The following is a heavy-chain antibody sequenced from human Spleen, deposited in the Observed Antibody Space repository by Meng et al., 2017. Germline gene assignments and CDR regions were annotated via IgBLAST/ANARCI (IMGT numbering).Heavy chain of an antibody. Sequence: GGSLRLSCTTSGFTLSSYGMHWVRQAPGKGLEWVAFIRNDGSNEYYADSVKGRFTISRDNSKNTLYLQVESLRVEDTGVYYCSRDGPHYDVDSWGQGTLVTVSS. CDR1: GFTLSSYG. CDR2: IRNDGSNE. V-gene: IGHV3-30*02. J-gene: IGHJ4*02. CDR3: SRDGPHYDVDS. D-gene: IGHD3-3*01.